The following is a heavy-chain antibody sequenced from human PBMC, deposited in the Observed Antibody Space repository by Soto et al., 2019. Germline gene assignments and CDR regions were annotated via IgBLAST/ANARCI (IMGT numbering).Heavy chain of an antibody. CDR1: GFTFSSYW. D-gene: IGHD3-3*01. V-gene: IGHV3-74*01. CDR3: ARGLTYYDFWSGYLNAY. CDR2: INSDGSST. Sequence: GGSLRLSCAASGFTFSSYWMHWVRQAPGKGLVWVSRINSDGSSTSYADSVKGRFTISRDNAKNTLYLQMNSLRAEDTAVYYCARGLTYYDFWSGYLNAYWGQGTLVTVSS. J-gene: IGHJ4*02.